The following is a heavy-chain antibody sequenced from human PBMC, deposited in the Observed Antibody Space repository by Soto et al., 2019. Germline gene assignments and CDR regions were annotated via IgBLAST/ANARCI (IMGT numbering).Heavy chain of an antibody. D-gene: IGHD5-12*01. CDR3: TKWPGNAQSNFEH. J-gene: IGHJ4*02. V-gene: IGHV1-3*01. CDR2: INAGNGNT. Sequence: ASVKVSCKASGYTFTSYAMHWVRQAPGQRLEWMGWINAGNGNTKYSQKFQGRVTITRDTSASTAYMELSSLRSEDTAVYYCTKWPGNAQSNFEHWGQGTQVTVSS. CDR1: GYTFTSYA.